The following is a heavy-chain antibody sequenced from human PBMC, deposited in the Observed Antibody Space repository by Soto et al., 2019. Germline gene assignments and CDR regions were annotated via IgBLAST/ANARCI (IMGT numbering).Heavy chain of an antibody. D-gene: IGHD6-25*01. CDR2: IYYSGST. CDR1: GGSISSYY. CDR3: ARPHGGSGGWDNWLDP. V-gene: IGHV4-59*01. J-gene: IGHJ5*02. Sequence: PSETLSLTCTVSGGSISSYYWSWIRQPPGKGLEWIGYIYYSGSTNYNPSLKSRVTISVDTSKNQFSLKLSSVTAADTAVYYCARPHGGSGGWDNWLDPWGQGTLVTVSS.